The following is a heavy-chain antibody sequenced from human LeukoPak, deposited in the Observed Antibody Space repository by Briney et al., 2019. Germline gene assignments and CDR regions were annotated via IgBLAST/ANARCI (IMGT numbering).Heavy chain of an antibody. V-gene: IGHV3-21*04. CDR1: GFSFSTYN. D-gene: IGHD1-7*01. J-gene: IGHJ5*02. CDR3: AKDKYNWNYGNWFDP. CDR2: ITSDSRYR. Sequence: GGSLRLSCEASGFSFSTYNMNWVRQAPGKGLEWISSITSDSRYRYYADSVKGRFTISRDNAKNSLYLQMNSLRAEDTAVYYCAKDKYNWNYGNWFDPWGQGTLVTVSS.